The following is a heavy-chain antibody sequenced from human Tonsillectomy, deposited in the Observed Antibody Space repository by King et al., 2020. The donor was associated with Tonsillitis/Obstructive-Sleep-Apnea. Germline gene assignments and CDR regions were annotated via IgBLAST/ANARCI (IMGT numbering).Heavy chain of an antibody. CDR1: GGTFSSYA. D-gene: IGHD3-3*01. CDR2: IIPIFGTA. J-gene: IGHJ5*02. Sequence: QLVQSGAEVKKPGSSVKVSCKASGGTFSSYAISWVRQAPGQGLEWMGGIIPIFGTANYAQKFQGRVTITADESTSTAYMELSSLRSEDTDVYYCAREERYDFWSGYSRNWFDTWGQGTLVTVSS. V-gene: IGHV1-69*12. CDR3: AREERYDFWSGYSRNWFDT.